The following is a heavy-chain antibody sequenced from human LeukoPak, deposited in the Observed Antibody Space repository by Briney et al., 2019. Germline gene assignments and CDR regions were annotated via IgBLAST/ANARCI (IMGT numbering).Heavy chain of an antibody. CDR3: AKDSVY. Sequence: PGGSLRLSCAASGFTLSSYGMHWVRQAPGKGLEWVAVISYDGSNKYYADSVKGRFTISRDNSKNTLYLQMNSLRAEDTAVHYCAKDSVYWGQGTLVTVSS. D-gene: IGHD3-10*01. CDR2: ISYDGSNK. CDR1: GFTLSSYG. J-gene: IGHJ4*02. V-gene: IGHV3-30*18.